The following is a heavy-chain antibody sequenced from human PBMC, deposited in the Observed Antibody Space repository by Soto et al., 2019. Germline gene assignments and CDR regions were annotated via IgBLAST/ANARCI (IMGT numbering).Heavy chain of an antibody. CDR1: GDSVSSNSAA. D-gene: IGHD4-17*01. CDR3: ASREIYGEYATFDY. V-gene: IGHV6-1*01. J-gene: IGHJ4*02. Sequence: PSQTLSLTCAISGDSVSSNSAAWNWIRQSPSRGLEWLGRTYYRSKWYNDYAVSVKSRITINPDTSKNQFSLKLSSVTAADTAVYYCASREIYGEYATFDYWGQGTLVTVSS. CDR2: TYYRSKWYN.